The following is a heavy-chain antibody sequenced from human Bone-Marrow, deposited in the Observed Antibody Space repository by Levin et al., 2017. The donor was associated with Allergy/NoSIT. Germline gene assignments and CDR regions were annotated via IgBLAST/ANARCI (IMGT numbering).Heavy chain of an antibody. CDR3: AKVEQWLGGAY. D-gene: IGHD6-19*01. V-gene: IGHV3-30*18. CDR1: GFTFSSYG. J-gene: IGHJ4*02. Sequence: PGGSLRLSCAASGFTFSSYGMHWVRQAPGKGLEWVAVISYDGSNKYYADSVKGRFTISRDNSKNTLYLQMNSLRAEDTAVYYCAKVEQWLGGAYWGQGTLVTVSS. CDR2: ISYDGSNK.